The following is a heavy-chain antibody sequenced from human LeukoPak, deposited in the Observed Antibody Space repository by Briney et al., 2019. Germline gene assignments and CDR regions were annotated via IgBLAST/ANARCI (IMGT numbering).Heavy chain of an antibody. Sequence: ASVKVSCKASGYTFTGYYMHWVRQAPGQGLEWMGRINPNSGGTNYAQKFQGRVTMTRDTSISTAYMELSRLRSDDTAVYYCARDPFSYYYDSSGYYDYWGQGTLVTVSS. D-gene: IGHD3-22*01. J-gene: IGHJ4*02. V-gene: IGHV1-2*06. CDR3: ARDPFSYYYDSSGYYDY. CDR1: GYTFTGYY. CDR2: INPNSGGT.